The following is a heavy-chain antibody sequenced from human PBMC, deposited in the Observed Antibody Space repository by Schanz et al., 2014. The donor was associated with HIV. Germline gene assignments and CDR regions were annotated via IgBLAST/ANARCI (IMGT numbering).Heavy chain of an antibody. Sequence: EVQLVESGGGLVQPGGSLRLSCAASGFTFSRYWMTWARQAPGKGLGWEANIKEDGSEKYYVDSVKGRFTISRDNTKNSLYLQMNSLRAEDTAVYYCARDYHWNWFDPWGQGTLVTVSS. CDR2: IKEDGSEK. V-gene: IGHV3-7*01. CDR3: ARDYHWNWFDP. D-gene: IGHD1-20*01. J-gene: IGHJ5*02. CDR1: GFTFSRYW.